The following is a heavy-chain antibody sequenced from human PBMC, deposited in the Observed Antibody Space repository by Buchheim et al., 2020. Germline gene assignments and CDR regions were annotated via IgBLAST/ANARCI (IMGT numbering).Heavy chain of an antibody. J-gene: IGHJ5*02. CDR3: ARAVVVTNWFDP. CDR2: FYYSGST. Sequence: QVQLQESGPGLVKPSETLSLTCTVSGDSISSYYWSWIRQPPGKGLEWIGYFYYSGSTNHNPSLKSRVTISVDTSKNQFSLKLSSVTAADTAVYYCARAVVVTNWFDPWGQGTL. D-gene: IGHD4-23*01. V-gene: IGHV4-59*08. CDR1: GDSISSYY.